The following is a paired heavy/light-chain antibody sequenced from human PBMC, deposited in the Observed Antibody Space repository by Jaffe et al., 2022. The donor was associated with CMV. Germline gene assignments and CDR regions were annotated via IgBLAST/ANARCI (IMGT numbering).Light chain of an antibody. CDR3: QQYGNSPPT. CDR2: DAS. V-gene: IGKV3D-20*01. CDR1: QSVSSNY. J-gene: IGKJ4*01. Sequence: DIVLTQSPATLSLSPGERATLSCGASQSVSSNYLAWYQQKPGLAPRLLIYDASRGATGIPDRFSGSGSGTDFTLTISRLEPEDFAVYYCQQYGNSPPTFGGGTKVEIK.
Heavy chain of an antibody. CDR2: IFPGDSDT. V-gene: IGHV5-51*01. J-gene: IGHJ4*02. D-gene: IGHD2-15*01. CDR1: GYSFTSYW. CDR3: ARSLRVAKHFDS. Sequence: EVQLVQSGAEVKKPGESLKISCKASGYSFTSYWIGWVRQMPGKGLEWMGIIFPGDSDTRYSPSFQGQVTISADKSISTAYVQWSSLKASDTAMYYCARSLRVAKHFDSWGQGTLVTVSS.